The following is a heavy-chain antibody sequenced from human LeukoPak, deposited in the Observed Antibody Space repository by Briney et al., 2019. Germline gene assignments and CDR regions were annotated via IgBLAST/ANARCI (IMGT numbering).Heavy chain of an antibody. D-gene: IGHD6-19*01. V-gene: IGHV1-2*06. CDR2: INPNSGDT. Sequence: GASLKVSCKASGYTSTAYYMHWVRQAPGQGLEWMGRINPNSGDTNYAQKFQGRVTMTRDTSINTAYMEVSRLRSDDTAVYYCARWYPVTGTIDYWGQGTLVTVSS. J-gene: IGHJ4*02. CDR3: ARWYPVTGTIDY. CDR1: GYTSTAYY.